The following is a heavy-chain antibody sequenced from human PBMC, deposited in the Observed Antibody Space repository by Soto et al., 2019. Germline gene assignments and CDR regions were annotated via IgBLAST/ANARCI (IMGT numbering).Heavy chain of an antibody. J-gene: IGHJ4*02. V-gene: IGHV1-46*03. CDR2: INPSGGTT. CDR3: ARGLGYCSDGRCRLFDD. CDR1: GYTFTRFY. Sequence: ASVKVSCKASGYTFTRFYMHWVRQAPGQGLKWMGIINPSGGTTSYAQKFQGRVTMTWDTSTSTVDMELSSLRSEDTAVYYCARGLGYCSDGRCRLFDDWGQGTLVTVSS. D-gene: IGHD2-15*01.